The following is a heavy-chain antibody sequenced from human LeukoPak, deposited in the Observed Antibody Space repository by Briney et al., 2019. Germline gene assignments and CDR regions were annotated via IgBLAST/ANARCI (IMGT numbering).Heavy chain of an antibody. CDR2: IYYSGST. Sequence: SETLSLTCAVSGYSISSGYYWGWIRQPPGKGLEWIGYIYYSGSTNYNPSLKSRVTISVDTSKNQFSLKLSSVTAADTAVYYCARDLWSSGYSYGFSFGYWGQGTLVTVSS. CDR1: GYSISSGYY. V-gene: IGHV4-61*01. D-gene: IGHD5-18*01. J-gene: IGHJ4*02. CDR3: ARDLWSSGYSYGFSFGY.